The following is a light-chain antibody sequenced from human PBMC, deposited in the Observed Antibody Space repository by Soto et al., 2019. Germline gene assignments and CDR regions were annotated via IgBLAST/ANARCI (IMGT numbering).Light chain of an antibody. V-gene: IGLV2-14*03. J-gene: IGLJ1*01. Sequence: QSALTQPASVSGSPGQSITISCTGTSSDVGGYNYVSWYQQHPGKAPKLMIFDVSNRPSGVSSRFSGSKSGNTASLTISGLQAEDEPDYYCSSYTSNSPFVFGTGTKVTVL. CDR3: SSYTSNSPFV. CDR1: SSDVGGYNY. CDR2: DVS.